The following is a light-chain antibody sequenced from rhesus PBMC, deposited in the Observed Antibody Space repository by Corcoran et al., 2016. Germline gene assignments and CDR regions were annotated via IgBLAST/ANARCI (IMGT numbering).Light chain of an antibody. CDR3: QQYYSFPLT. CDR2: SAS. J-gene: IGKJ4*01. Sequence: DIQMTQSPSSLSASLGDTVTITCRASQTFTTSLAWYQQKPGRAPNLLIYSASNLQSGVPSRFSGSKSGTDFTLTINSLQPEDIASYYCQQYYSFPLTVGGGTKVELK. V-gene: IGKV1-46*01. CDR1: QTFTTS.